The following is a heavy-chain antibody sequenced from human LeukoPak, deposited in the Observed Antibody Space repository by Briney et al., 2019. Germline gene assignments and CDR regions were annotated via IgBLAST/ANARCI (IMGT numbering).Heavy chain of an antibody. Sequence: SETLSLTCTVSGGSISSYYWSWIRQPPGQGLEWIGCIYYSGSTNYNPSLKSRVTIQVDTSKNQFSLKLSSVTAADTAVYYCARAPVSGGNYIDYWGQGTLVTVSS. V-gene: IGHV4-59*01. CDR1: GGSISSYY. J-gene: IGHJ4*02. CDR3: ARAPVSGGNYIDY. D-gene: IGHD4-23*01. CDR2: IYYSGST.